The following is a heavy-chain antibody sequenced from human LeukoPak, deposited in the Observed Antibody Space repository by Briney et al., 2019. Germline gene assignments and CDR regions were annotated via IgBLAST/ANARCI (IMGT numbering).Heavy chain of an antibody. V-gene: IGHV4-4*07. J-gene: IGHJ4*02. Sequence: PSETLSLTCFVTGGSISYYYWSWIRQPAGKGLEWIGCLYTSGSTDYNPSLKSRVTMSVDTSKNQFSLKLRSVTAADTAVYYCARGTVTTLFDYWGQGTLVTVSS. CDR2: LYTSGST. D-gene: IGHD4-17*01. CDR3: ARGTVTTLFDY. CDR1: GGSISYYY.